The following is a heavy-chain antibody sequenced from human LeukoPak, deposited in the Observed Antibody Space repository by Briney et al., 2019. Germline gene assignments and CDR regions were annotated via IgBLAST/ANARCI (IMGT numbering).Heavy chain of an antibody. CDR1: GGSFSGYY. J-gene: IGHJ6*03. CDR2: INHSGST. Sequence: KASETLSLTCAVYGGSFSGYYWSWIRQPPGKGLEWIGEINHSGSTNYNPSLKSRVTISVDTSKNQFSLKLSSVTAADTAVYYCARDLVVSTGRLLWFGELRDMDVWGKGTTVTVSS. CDR3: ARDLVVSTGRLLWFGELRDMDV. D-gene: IGHD3-10*01. V-gene: IGHV4-34*01.